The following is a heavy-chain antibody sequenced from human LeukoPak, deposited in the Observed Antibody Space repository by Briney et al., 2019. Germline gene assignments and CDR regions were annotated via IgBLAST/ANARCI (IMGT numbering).Heavy chain of an antibody. Sequence: SETLSLTCTASGGSISSYYWSWIRQPPGKGLEWIGYIYYSGSTNYNPSLKSRVTISVDTSKNQFSLKLSSVTAADTAVYCCARGGSKNWFDPWGQGTLVTVSS. CDR1: GGSISSYY. J-gene: IGHJ5*02. V-gene: IGHV4-59*01. CDR2: IYYSGST. CDR3: ARGGSKNWFDP. D-gene: IGHD1-26*01.